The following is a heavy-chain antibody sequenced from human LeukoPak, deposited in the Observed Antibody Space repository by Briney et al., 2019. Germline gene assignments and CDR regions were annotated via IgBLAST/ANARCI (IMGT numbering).Heavy chain of an antibody. CDR3: ARDGDPYFTNSERSIVVVPAAFFDY. Sequence: GGSLRLSCAASGFTFSSYGMHWVRQAQGKGLEWVAVIWYDGSNKYYADSVKGRFTISRDNSKNTLYLQMNSLRAEDTAVYYCARDGDPYFTNSERSIVVVPAAFFDYWGQGTLVTVSS. CDR2: IWYDGSNK. D-gene: IGHD2-2*01. V-gene: IGHV3-33*01. J-gene: IGHJ4*02. CDR1: GFTFSSYG.